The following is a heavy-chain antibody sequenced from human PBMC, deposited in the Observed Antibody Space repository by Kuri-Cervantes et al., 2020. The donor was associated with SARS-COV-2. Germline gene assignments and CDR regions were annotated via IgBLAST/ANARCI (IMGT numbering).Heavy chain of an antibody. CDR2: IIPMFGTV. J-gene: IGHJ6*03. CDR3: GRGRLRGVPNYYYYYMEV. CDR1: GGTFNNQC. V-gene: IGHV1-69*13. Sequence: SAKVSCKASGGTFNNQCISWVRPAPGQGLEWRGGIIPMFGTVKYAQKFQGRLTVTADDSTSIAYMELSSLSSEDTAVYYCGRGRLRGVPNYYYYYMEVWGKGTTVTVSS. D-gene: IGHD3-10*01.